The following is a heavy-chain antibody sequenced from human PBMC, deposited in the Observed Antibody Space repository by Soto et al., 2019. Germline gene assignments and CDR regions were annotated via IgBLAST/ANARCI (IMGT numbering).Heavy chain of an antibody. CDR2: ISDSGGT. J-gene: IGHJ4*01. Sequence: QVDLQESGPGLVKPSQTLSLTCTVSGDSFSSGDNYWTWIRQPPGKGLEWIGYISDSGGTFFIPSLQSRLIMSVDTSKSQFSLKLTSVTDADTAVYYCARGATIYYQGAGMDRAIDYWGHGNLV. CDR1: GDSFSSGDNY. D-gene: IGHD3-10*01. CDR3: ARGATIYYQGAGMDRAIDY. V-gene: IGHV4-30-4*01.